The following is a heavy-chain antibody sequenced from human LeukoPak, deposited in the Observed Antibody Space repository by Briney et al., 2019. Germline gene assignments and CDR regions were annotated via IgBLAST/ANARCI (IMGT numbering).Heavy chain of an antibody. D-gene: IGHD1-26*01. CDR3: AKPSGSGVDY. CDR1: GFLFSDYA. V-gene: IGHV3-30*18. CDR2: ISYDGNNI. J-gene: IGHJ4*02. Sequence: GGSLRLSCAASGFLFSDYAMHWVRQAPGKGLEWLAVISYDGNNIDYGHSVKGRFTITRDNSKNTLYLQMNSLRLEDMALYYCAKPSGSGVDYWGRGTRVTVSS.